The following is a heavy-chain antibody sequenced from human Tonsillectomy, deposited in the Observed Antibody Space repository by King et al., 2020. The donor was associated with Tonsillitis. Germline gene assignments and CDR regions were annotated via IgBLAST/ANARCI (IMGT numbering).Heavy chain of an antibody. V-gene: IGHV3-33*01. CDR1: GFTFSNHG. Sequence: QLVQSGGGVVQPGRSLRLSCATSGFTFSNHGMHWVRQTPGKGLEWVAVIWYDGSKNYYADSVKGRFTISRDNSKNTLSLQMNSLRDEDTAVYYCVRDPYDSKTSPFDYWGQGALVTVSS. CDR2: IWYDGSKN. J-gene: IGHJ4*02. D-gene: IGHD3-22*01. CDR3: VRDPYDSKTSPFDY.